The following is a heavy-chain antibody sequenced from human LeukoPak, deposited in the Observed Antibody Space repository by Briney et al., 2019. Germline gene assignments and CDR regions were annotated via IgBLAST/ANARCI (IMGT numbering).Heavy chain of an antibody. Sequence: SETLSLTCTVSGYSISSGYYWGWIRQPPGKGLEWIGSIYHSGSTYYNPSLKSRVTISVDTSKNQFSLKLRSVTAADTAVYYCARDDYGSGSYWGQGTLVTVSS. J-gene: IGHJ4*02. CDR3: ARDDYGSGSY. CDR2: IYHSGST. D-gene: IGHD3-10*01. CDR1: GYSISSGYY. V-gene: IGHV4-38-2*02.